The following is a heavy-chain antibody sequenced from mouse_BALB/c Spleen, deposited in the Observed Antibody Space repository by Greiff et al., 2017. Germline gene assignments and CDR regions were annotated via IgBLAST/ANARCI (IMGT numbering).Heavy chain of an antibody. Sequence: QVQLQQSGAELARPGASVKMSCKASGYTFTSYTMHWVKQRPGQGLEWIGYINPSSGYTNYNQKFKDKATLTADKSSSTAYMQLSSLTSEDSAVYYCARNYYGSSYVGAMDYWGQGTSVTVSS. CDR3: ARNYYGSSYVGAMDY. V-gene: IGHV1-4*01. CDR2: INPSSGYT. CDR1: GYTFTSYT. D-gene: IGHD1-1*01. J-gene: IGHJ4*01.